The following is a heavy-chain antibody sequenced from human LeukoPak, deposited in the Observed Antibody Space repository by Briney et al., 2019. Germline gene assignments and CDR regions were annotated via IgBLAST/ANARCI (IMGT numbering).Heavy chain of an antibody. CDR2: ISYDGSNK. CDR1: GFTFSSYA. J-gene: IGHJ5*02. CDR3: AGSSSWYYTWFDP. Sequence: SCKASGFTFSSYAMHWVRQAPGKGLEWVAVISYDGSNKYYADSVKGRFTISRDNSKNTLYLQMNSLRAEDTAVYYCAGSSSWYYTWFDPWGQGTLVTVSS. V-gene: IGHV3-30-3*01. D-gene: IGHD6-13*01.